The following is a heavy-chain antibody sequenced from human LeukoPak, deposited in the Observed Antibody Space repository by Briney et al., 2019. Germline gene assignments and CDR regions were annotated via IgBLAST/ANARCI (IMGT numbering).Heavy chain of an antibody. J-gene: IGHJ2*01. CDR2: INSRSTTI. Sequence: GGSLGLSCAASGFTFNTYAMTWVCQAPGRGLEWVSFINSRSTTIYYADSVEGRFIISRDNAKNSLYLQMNSLRAEDTAVYYCAREGMTTFVSDWYLDLWGRGTLVSVSS. CDR1: GFTFNTYA. V-gene: IGHV3-48*04. D-gene: IGHD3-16*01. CDR3: AREGMTTFVSDWYLDL.